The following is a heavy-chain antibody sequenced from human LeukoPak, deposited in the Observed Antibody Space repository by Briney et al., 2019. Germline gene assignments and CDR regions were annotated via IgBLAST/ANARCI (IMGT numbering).Heavy chain of an antibody. CDR3: ALGGGYDGGLVDY. CDR2: IYYSGST. Sequence: PSETLSLTCTVSGGSISSYYWSWIRQPPGKGLEWMGYIYYSGSTNYNPSLKSRVTISVDTSKNQFSLKLSSVTAADTAVYYCALGGGYDGGLVDYWGQGTLVTVSS. J-gene: IGHJ4*02. V-gene: IGHV4-59*01. D-gene: IGHD5-12*01. CDR1: GGSISSYY.